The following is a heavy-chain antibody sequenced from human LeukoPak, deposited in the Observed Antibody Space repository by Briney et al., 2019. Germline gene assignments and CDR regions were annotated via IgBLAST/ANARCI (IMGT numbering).Heavy chain of an antibody. V-gene: IGHV1-2*06. CDR2: IDPNTGDT. CDR3: ARESHVERDDF. Sequence: GASVKVSCKASGQSLTGYFIHWVRQAPGQGLEWVGRIDPNTGDTIYAQNFQGRVTVTSATSTSTAYMELRSLVSDDTAVYYCARESHVERDDFWGQGTLITVSS. CDR1: GQSLTGYF. J-gene: IGHJ4*02. D-gene: IGHD1-1*01.